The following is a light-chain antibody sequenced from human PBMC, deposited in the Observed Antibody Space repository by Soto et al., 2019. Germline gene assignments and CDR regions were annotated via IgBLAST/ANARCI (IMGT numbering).Light chain of an antibody. CDR3: QQSYSTPRT. Sequence: DIVMTQSPDSLAVSLGERATINCKSSQSVLYSSNKKNYLDWYQQKSGQSPKVLIYWASTRESGVPDRFSGSWSGTDFTLTISSLQAEDAAVYYCQQSYSTPRTFGQGTKVEIK. CDR2: WAS. CDR1: QSVLYSSNKKNY. V-gene: IGKV4-1*01. J-gene: IGKJ1*01.